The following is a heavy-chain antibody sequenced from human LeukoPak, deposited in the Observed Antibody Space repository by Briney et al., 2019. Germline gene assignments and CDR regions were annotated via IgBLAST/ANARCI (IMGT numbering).Heavy chain of an antibody. CDR1: GFTVSSNY. D-gene: IGHD3-10*01. CDR2: IYSGGST. Sequence: PGRSLRLSCAASGFTVSSNYMSWVRQAPGKGLEWVSVIYSGGSTYYADSVKGRFTISRDNSKNTLYLQMNSLRAEDTAVYYCASEIVTMVRGVTPDVWGQGTTVTVSS. V-gene: IGHV3-66*01. CDR3: ASEIVTMVRGVTPDV. J-gene: IGHJ6*02.